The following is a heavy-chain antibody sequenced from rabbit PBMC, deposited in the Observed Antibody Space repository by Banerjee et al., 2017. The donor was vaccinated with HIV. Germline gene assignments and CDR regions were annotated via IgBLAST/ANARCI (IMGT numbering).Heavy chain of an antibody. CDR1: GFSFSSSYW. Sequence: QEQLEESGGDLVKPEGSLTLTCTASGFSFSSSYWICWVRQAPGKGLEWTACIYSGGSDSTSYATWAKGRFTISKTSSTTVTLQMTSLTAADTATYFCARRDTYGYGGYLYALNLWGQGTLVTVS. CDR2: IYSGGSDST. J-gene: IGHJ4*01. CDR3: ARRDTYGYGGYLYALNL. D-gene: IGHD6-1*01. V-gene: IGHV1S45*01.